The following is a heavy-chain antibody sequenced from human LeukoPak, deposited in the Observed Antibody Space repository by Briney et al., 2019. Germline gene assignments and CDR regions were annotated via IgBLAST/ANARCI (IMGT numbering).Heavy chain of an antibody. CDR2: INHSGST. CDR1: GGSISSSSYY. V-gene: IGHV4-39*07. J-gene: IGHJ5*02. Sequence: PSETLSLTCTVSGGSISSSSYYWDWIRQPPGKGLEWIGEINHSGSTNYNPSLKSRVTISVDTSKNQFSLKLNSVTAADTAVYYCARRYRYSYGYSWFDPWGQGTLVTVSS. CDR3: ARRYRYSYGYSWFDP. D-gene: IGHD5-18*01.